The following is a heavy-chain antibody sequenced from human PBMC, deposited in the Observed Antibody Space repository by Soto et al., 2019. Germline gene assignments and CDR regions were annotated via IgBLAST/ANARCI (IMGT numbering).Heavy chain of an antibody. V-gene: IGHV4-34*01. CDR1: GGSFSGYY. J-gene: IGHJ5*02. D-gene: IGHD3-16*01. CDR3: ARDTLGDNWFDP. CDR2: INHSGST. Sequence: SETLSLTCAVYGGSFSGYYWSWIRQPPGKGLEWIGEINHSGSTNYNPSLKSRVTISVDTSKNQFSLKLSSVSAADTAVYYCARDTLGDNWFDPWGQGTLVTVSS.